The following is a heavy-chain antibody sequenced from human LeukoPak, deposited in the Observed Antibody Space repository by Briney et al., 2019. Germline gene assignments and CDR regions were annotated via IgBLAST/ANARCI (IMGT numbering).Heavy chain of an antibody. CDR1: GYTFTSYG. V-gene: IGHV1-18*01. D-gene: IGHD6-19*01. CDR3: ARVGYSSGWSSHYYYYMDV. J-gene: IGHJ6*03. Sequence: GASVKVSCKASGYTFTSYGISWVRQAPGQGLEWMGWISAYNGNTNYAQKLQGRVTMTRDTSISTAYMELSRLRSDDTAVYYCARVGYSSGWSSHYYYYMDVWGKGTTVTISS. CDR2: ISAYNGNT.